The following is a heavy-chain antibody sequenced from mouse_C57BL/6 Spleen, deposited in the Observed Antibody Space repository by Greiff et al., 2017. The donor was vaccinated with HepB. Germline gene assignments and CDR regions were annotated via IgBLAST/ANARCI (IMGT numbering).Heavy chain of an antibody. D-gene: IGHD4-1*01. CDR3: AGTGTGAMDY. CDR2: ISSGSSTI. V-gene: IGHV5-17*01. Sequence: EVKLMESGGGLVKPGGSLKLSCAASGFTFSDYGMHWVRQAPEKGLEWVAYISSGSSTIYYADTVKGRFPIPRDNAKNTLFLQMTSMRSEDTAMYYCAGTGTGAMDYWGQGTSVTVSS. CDR1: GFTFSDYG. J-gene: IGHJ4*01.